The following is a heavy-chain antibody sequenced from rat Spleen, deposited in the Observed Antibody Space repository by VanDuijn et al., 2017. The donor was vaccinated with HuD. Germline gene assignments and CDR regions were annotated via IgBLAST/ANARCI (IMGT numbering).Heavy chain of an antibody. V-gene: IGHV5-58*01. CDR3: ARANYGGYNY. CDR1: GFTFSNYW. J-gene: IGHJ2*01. CDR2: ISTGGGTT. D-gene: IGHD1-11*01. Sequence: EVQLVETGGGLVQPGRSLKLSCVASGFTFSNYWMYWVRQAPGKGLEWVSSISTGGGTTYYRDSVKGRFTISRDNAQNTLYLQMSKLGSEDTAIYYCARANYGGYNYWGQGVMVTVSS.